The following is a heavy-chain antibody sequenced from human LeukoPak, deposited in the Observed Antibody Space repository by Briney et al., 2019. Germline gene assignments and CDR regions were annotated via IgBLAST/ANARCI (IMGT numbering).Heavy chain of an antibody. J-gene: IGHJ4*02. D-gene: IGHD5-18*01. Sequence: PSETLSLTCTVSGGSISSYYWGWIRQPPGKGLEWIGSIYYSKNTYYNPSLKSRVTISADTSKNQFYLTLVSVSATYTPIYQRVSPRGFSYGYFDYWGQGTLVTVSS. CDR1: GGSISSYY. V-gene: IGHV4-39*01. CDR3: VSPRGFSYGYFDY. CDR2: IYYSKNT.